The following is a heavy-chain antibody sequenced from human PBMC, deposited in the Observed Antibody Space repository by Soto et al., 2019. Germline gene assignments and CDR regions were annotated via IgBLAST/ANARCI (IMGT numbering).Heavy chain of an antibody. V-gene: IGHV1-69*01. CDR1: GGTVSSHA. D-gene: IGHD4-17*01. CDR2: IIPMFGTP. CDR3: ARSRIMAEFNEYGGNYHGFDI. J-gene: IGHJ3*02. Sequence: QVQLVQSGPEVRKSGSSVRVSCKATGGTVSSHAVSWVRLAPGQGLEWIGGIIPMFGTPTYAQKFQGGVTISADESTSTVFLDLSSLRSEDTAVYYCARSRIMAEFNEYGGNYHGFDIWGQGTMVTVSS.